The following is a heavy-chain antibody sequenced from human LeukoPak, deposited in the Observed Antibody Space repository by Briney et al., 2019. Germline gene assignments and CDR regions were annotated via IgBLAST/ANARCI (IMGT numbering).Heavy chain of an antibody. V-gene: IGHV3-11*04. D-gene: IGHD3-10*01. CDR1: KFTFSDSY. Sequence: GGSLRLSCAASKFTFSDSYMGWMRQAPGKGLEWVSYISSSGTTMYYADFVKGRFTISRDNAKNSLYLQMISLRAEDTAVYYCARAAGSYAFDIWRQGTMVTVSS. CDR3: ARAAGSYAFDI. J-gene: IGHJ3*02. CDR2: ISSSGTTM.